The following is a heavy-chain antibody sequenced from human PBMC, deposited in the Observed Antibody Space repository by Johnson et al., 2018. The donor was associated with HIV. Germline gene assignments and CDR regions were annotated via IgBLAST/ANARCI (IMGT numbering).Heavy chain of an antibody. CDR3: STYAALITMYVEIKGGAFDI. Sequence: VQLVESGGGLIQPGGSLRLSCAASGFTVSSNYMSWVRQAPGKGLEWVSVIYSGGSTYYADSVKGRFTISRDDSKNTLYLQMNSLKTEDTAVYYCSTYAALITMYVEIKGGAFDIWGQGTMVTVSS. V-gene: IGHV3-53*01. CDR1: GFTVSSNY. CDR2: IYSGGST. J-gene: IGHJ3*02. D-gene: IGHD3-16*01.